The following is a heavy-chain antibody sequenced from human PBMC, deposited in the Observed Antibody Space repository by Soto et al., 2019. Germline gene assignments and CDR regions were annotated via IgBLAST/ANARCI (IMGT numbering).Heavy chain of an antibody. V-gene: IGHV4-39*01. D-gene: IGHD2-2*02. J-gene: IGHJ5*02. CDR2: IYYSGST. Sequence: SETLSLTCTVSGGSISRSTYYWGWIRQPPWKGLEWIGSIYYSGSTYYRPSLKSRVTISVDTSKNQFSLKLSSVTAADTAVYYCARQVPAAIRLGWFDPWGQGTLVTVSS. CDR3: ARQVPAAIRLGWFDP. CDR1: GGSISRSTYY.